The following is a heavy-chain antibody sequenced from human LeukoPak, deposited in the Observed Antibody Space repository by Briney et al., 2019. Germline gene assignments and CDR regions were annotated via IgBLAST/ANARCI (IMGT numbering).Heavy chain of an antibody. CDR1: GYTFTGYY. V-gene: IGHV1-2*02. D-gene: IGHD3-22*01. Sequence: ASVKVSCKASGYTFTGYYMHWARQAPGQGLEWMGWINPNSGGTNYAQKFQGRVTMTRDTSISTAYMELSRLRSDDTAVYYCARSPFYYYDSSGYYYFDYWGQGTLVTVSS. CDR2: INPNSGGT. J-gene: IGHJ4*02. CDR3: ARSPFYYYDSSGYYYFDY.